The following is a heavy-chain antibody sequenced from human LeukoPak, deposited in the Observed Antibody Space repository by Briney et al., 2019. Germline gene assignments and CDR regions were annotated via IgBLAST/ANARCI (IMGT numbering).Heavy chain of an antibody. J-gene: IGHJ4*02. Sequence: GASVKVSCKASGYTFTSYYMHWVRQAPGQGLEWMGWINTNTGNPTYAQGFTGRFVFSLDTSVSTAYLQISSLKADDTAVYYCARDGLRGDGYNLGWGQGTLVTVSS. CDR2: INTNTGNP. D-gene: IGHD5-24*01. CDR1: GYTFTSYY. V-gene: IGHV7-4-1*02. CDR3: ARDGLRGDGYNLG.